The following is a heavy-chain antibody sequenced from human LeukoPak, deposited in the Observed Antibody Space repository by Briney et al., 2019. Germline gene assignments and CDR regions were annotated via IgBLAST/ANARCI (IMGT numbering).Heavy chain of an antibody. CDR3: ARQVDTAMATYNWFDP. V-gene: IGHV4-38-2*02. CDR1: GYSISSGYY. Sequence: SETLSLTCTVSGYSISSGYYWGWIRQPPGKGLEWIGSIYHSGSTYYNPSLKSRVTISVDTSKNQFSLKLSSVTAADTAVYYCARQVDTAMATYNWFDPWGQGTLVTVSP. CDR2: IYHSGST. D-gene: IGHD5-18*01. J-gene: IGHJ5*02.